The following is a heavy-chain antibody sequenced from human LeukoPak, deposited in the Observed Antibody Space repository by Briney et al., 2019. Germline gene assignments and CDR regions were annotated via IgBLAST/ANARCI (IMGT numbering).Heavy chain of an antibody. CDR3: AKNGDRGAYCSGGSCYPYYYYYTDV. D-gene: IGHD2-15*01. J-gene: IGHJ6*03. CDR2: ISGTGGTT. CDR1: GFTFSSYG. V-gene: IGHV3-23*01. Sequence: GGSLRLSCAASGFTFSSYGMSWVRQAPGKVLEWVSAISGTGGTTYYADSVKGRFTISRDNSKNTLYLQMNSLRAEDTAVYYCAKNGDRGAYCSGGSCYPYYYYYTDVWGKGTTVTISS.